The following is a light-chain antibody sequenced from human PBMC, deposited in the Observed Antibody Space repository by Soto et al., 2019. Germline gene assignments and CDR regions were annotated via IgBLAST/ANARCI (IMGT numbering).Light chain of an antibody. CDR2: DAS. CDR3: QQRSNWPYT. Sequence: EIVLTQSPATVSLSPGERATLSCRASQSVSSYLAWYQQKPGQAPRLLIYDASNRATGIPARFSGSGSGTDSTLTISSLEPEDFAVYYCQQRSNWPYTFGQGTKLEIK. J-gene: IGKJ2*01. CDR1: QSVSSY. V-gene: IGKV3-11*01.